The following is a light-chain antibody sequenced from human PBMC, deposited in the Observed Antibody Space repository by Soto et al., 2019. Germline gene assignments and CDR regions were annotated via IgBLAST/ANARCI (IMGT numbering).Light chain of an antibody. J-gene: IGKJ5*01. CDR1: QTISTY. V-gene: IGKV1-39*01. CDR3: QQTYSLPPVT. Sequence: DIQMTQSPSSLSASVGDRVTITCRASQTISTYLSWYQHKPETAPKLLIYTASSLHTGVPSRFIGSGSGTHFTLTITNLQPEDFATYYCQQTYSLPPVTFGQGTRLEIK. CDR2: TAS.